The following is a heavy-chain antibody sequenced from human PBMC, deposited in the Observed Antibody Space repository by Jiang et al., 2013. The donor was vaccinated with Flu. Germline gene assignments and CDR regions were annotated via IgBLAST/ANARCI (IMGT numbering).Heavy chain of an antibody. J-gene: IGHJ3*02. CDR3: ARDRKVQLVPDDAFEI. D-gene: IGHD6-6*01. CDR2: IIPISGTA. V-gene: IGHV1-69*01. CDR1: GGTLSNYG. Sequence: VQLVESGAEVKKPGSSVKVSCKASGGTLSNYGFTWVRQAPGQGLDWMGGIIPISGTANYAQKFLGRITITADESTSTLYLELNSLRPEDTAMYFCARDRKVQLVPDDAFEIWGQGSMVTVSS.